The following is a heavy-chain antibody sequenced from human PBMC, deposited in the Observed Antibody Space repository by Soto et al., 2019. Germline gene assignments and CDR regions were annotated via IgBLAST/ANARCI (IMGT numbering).Heavy chain of an antibody. CDR3: AKDLYDRLGMAFDI. V-gene: IGHV3-23*01. J-gene: IGHJ3*02. Sequence: GSLRLSCADSGFTFINYAMSWVRQAPGKGLEWVSAISGSGGSTYYADSVKGRFIISRDNSKNTLYLQMNSPRAEDTAVYYCAKDLYDRLGMAFDIWGQGTMVTVSS. CDR2: ISGSGGST. CDR1: GFTFINYA. D-gene: IGHD3-22*01.